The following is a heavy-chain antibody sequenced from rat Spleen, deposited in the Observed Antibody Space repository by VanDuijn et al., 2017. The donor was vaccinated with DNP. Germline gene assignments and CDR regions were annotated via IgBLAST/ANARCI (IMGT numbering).Heavy chain of an antibody. CDR1: GFTFSNYG. CDR3: TTHNGNYGAMDA. V-gene: IGHV5-19*01. D-gene: IGHD1-3*01. Sequence: EVQLVESGGGLVQPGRSLKLSCAASGFTFSNYGLHWIRQAPTKGLEWVASISPRGGSTYYRDSVKGRFTISRDTAKSTLYLQMDSLRSEDTATYYCTTHNGNYGAMDAWSQGTSVTVSS. CDR2: ISPRGGST. J-gene: IGHJ4*01.